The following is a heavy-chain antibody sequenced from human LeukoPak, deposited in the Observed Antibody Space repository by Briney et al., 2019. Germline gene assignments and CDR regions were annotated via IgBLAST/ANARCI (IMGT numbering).Heavy chain of an antibody. Sequence: PGGSLRLSCAVSGFTFRSYAMTWVRQAPGKGLECVPGISGSGASTHYADSVKGRFTISRDTSKNTLFLQMNSVRAEDTAVYYCAKVGAYDRYYFDYWGPGSLVTVSS. D-gene: IGHD5-12*01. J-gene: IGHJ4*02. V-gene: IGHV3-23*01. CDR2: ISGSGAST. CDR3: AKVGAYDRYYFDY. CDR1: GFTFRSYA.